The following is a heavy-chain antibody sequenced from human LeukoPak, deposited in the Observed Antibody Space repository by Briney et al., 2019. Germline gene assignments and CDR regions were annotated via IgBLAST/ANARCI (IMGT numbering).Heavy chain of an antibody. CDR2: TSSSSSYI. Sequence: GGSLRLSCAASGFTFSSYSMNWVRQAPGKGLEWVSSTSSSSSYIYYADSVKGRFTISRDNAKNSLYLQMNSLRAEDTAVYYCARGCSGGSCYSVPHYFDYWGQGTLVTVSS. CDR3: ARGCSGGSCYSVPHYFDY. J-gene: IGHJ4*02. V-gene: IGHV3-21*01. CDR1: GFTFSSYS. D-gene: IGHD2-15*01.